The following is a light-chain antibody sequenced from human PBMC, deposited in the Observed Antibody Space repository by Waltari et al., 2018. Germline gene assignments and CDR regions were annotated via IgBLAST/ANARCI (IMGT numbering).Light chain of an antibody. J-gene: IGKJ4*01. V-gene: IGKV1-39*01. CDR2: AAS. CDR3: QQSYSVPPVT. Sequence: DIQLTQSPSSLSASVGDRVTITCRASQSIRGYLNWYQQKSGEAPKLLIYAASTLQSGVPSRFSGGGSETDFTLTITTLQPEDFATYYCQQSYSVPPVTFGGGTKVEIK. CDR1: QSIRGY.